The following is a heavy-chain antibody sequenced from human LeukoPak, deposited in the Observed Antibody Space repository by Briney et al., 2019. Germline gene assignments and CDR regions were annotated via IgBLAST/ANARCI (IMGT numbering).Heavy chain of an antibody. CDR1: GFTFDDYG. V-gene: IGHV3-20*04. D-gene: IGHD4-17*01. Sequence: GGSLRLSCAASGFTFDDYGMSWVRQAPGKGLEWVSGINWNGGSTGYADSVKGRFTISRDNAKNSLYLQMNSLRAEDTAVYYCARGPGDYGDYQLFFDYWGQGTLVTVSS. CDR2: INWNGGST. CDR3: ARGPGDYGDYQLFFDY. J-gene: IGHJ4*02.